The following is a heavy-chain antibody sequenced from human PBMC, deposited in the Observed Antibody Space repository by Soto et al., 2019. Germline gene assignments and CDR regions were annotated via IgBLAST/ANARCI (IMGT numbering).Heavy chain of an antibody. V-gene: IGHV4-30-4*01. Sequence: PSETLSLTCTVSGGSISSGDYYWSWIRQPPGKGLEWIGYIYYSGSTYYNPSLKSRVTISVDTSKNQFSLKLSSVTAADTAVYYCARDAGSPAAMGAYYYGMDVWGQGTTVTVSS. CDR2: IYYSGST. CDR1: GGSISSGDYY. D-gene: IGHD2-2*01. J-gene: IGHJ6*02. CDR3: ARDAGSPAAMGAYYYGMDV.